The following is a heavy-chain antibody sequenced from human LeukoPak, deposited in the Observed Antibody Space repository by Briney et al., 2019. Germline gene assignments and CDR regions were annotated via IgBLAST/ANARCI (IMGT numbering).Heavy chain of an antibody. CDR1: GGSISSYY. V-gene: IGHV4-59*01. CDR3: AREYDFWSGHFDY. CDR2: IYYSGST. Sequence: SETLSLTCTVSGGSISSYYWSWIRQPPGKGLEWIGYIYYSGSTNYNPSLKSRVTISVDTSKNQFSLKLSSVTAADTAVYYCAREYDFWSGHFDYWGQGTLVTVSS. D-gene: IGHD3-3*01. J-gene: IGHJ4*02.